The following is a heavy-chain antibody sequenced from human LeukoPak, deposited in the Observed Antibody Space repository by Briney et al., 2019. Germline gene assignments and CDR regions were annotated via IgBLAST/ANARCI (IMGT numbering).Heavy chain of an antibody. D-gene: IGHD6-19*01. CDR3: AREGWGSSGWYRYFDL. J-gene: IGHJ2*01. Sequence: PSETLSLTCTVSDGSISSGSYYWSWIRQPAGKGLEWIGRIYTSGSTNYNPSLKSRVTISVDTSKNQFSLKLSSVTAADTAVYYCAREGWGSSGWYRYFDLWGRGTLVTVSS. V-gene: IGHV4-61*02. CDR1: DGSISSGSYY. CDR2: IYTSGST.